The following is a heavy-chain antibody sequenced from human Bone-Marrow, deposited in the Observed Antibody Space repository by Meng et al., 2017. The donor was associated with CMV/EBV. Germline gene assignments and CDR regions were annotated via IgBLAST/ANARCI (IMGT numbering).Heavy chain of an antibody. V-gene: IGHV4-30-4*08. Sequence: MTGGDYYWRWIRPPPGKVLELIEYIYYSARTYYNPSLKSRVTISVDTSKTQFSLKLSSVTAADTAVYYCARGMDIVVVPAAGTNWFDPWGQGTLVTVSS. D-gene: IGHD2-2*03. CDR1: MTGGDYY. CDR3: ARGMDIVVVPAAGTNWFDP. CDR2: IYYSART. J-gene: IGHJ5*02.